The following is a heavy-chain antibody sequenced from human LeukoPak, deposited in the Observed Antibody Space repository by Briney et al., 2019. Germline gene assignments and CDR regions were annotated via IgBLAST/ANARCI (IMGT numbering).Heavy chain of an antibody. J-gene: IGHJ3*02. Sequence: GGSLRLSCAASGFTFNSYSMNWVRQARGKGLEWVSSISSSSSYIYYADSVKGRFTISRDNAKNSLYLQMNSLRAEDTAVYYCARGRELLRDAFDIWGQGTMVTVSS. CDR2: ISSSSSYI. CDR3: ARGRELLRDAFDI. V-gene: IGHV3-21*01. CDR1: GFTFNSYS. D-gene: IGHD1-26*01.